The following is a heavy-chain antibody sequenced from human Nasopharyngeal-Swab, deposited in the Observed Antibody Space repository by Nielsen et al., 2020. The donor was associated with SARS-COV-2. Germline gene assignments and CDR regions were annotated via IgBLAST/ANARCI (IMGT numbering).Heavy chain of an antibody. D-gene: IGHD1-1*01. CDR3: ASDGRLEITGWFDP. J-gene: IGHJ5*02. CDR2: MNPNSGNT. CDR1: GYTFTSYD. Sequence: ASVKVSCKASGYTFTSYDINWVRQATGQGLAWMGWMNPNSGNTGYAQKFQGRVTMTRNTSISTAYMELSSLRSEDTAVYYCASDGRLEITGWFDPWGQGTLVTVSS. V-gene: IGHV1-8*01.